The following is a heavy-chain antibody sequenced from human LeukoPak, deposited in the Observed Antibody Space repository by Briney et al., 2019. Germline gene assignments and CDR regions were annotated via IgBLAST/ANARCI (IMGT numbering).Heavy chain of an antibody. CDR3: ARAPRDSYGSDYYYMDV. CDR2: IYTSGST. Sequence: SETLSLTCTVSGGSISSYYWSWIRQPAGKGLEWIGRIYTSGSTNYNPSLKSRVTMSVDTSKNQFSLKLSSVTAADTAVYYCARAPRDSYGSDYYYMDVWGKGTTVTVSS. CDR1: GGSISSYY. J-gene: IGHJ6*03. V-gene: IGHV4-4*07. D-gene: IGHD5-18*01.